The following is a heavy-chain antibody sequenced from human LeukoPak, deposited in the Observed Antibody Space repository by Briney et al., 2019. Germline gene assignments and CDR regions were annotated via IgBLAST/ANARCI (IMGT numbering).Heavy chain of an antibody. D-gene: IGHD3-10*01. CDR1: GFTFSNE. V-gene: IGHV3-48*03. CDR2: ISSNGSDI. J-gene: IGHJ4*02. CDR3: AKEGGFGSFDY. Sequence: GGSLRLSCAASGFTFSNEMHWVRQAPGKGLEWVSYISSNGSDIYYADSVKGRFTISRDNAKNSLYLQMNSLRAEDTAVYYCAKEGGFGSFDYWGQGTLVTVSS.